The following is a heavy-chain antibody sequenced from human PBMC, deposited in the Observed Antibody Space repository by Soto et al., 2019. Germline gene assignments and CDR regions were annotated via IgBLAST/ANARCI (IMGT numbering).Heavy chain of an antibody. Sequence: PSETLSLTCTVSGGSISRGGYYWSWIRQHPGKGLEWIGYIYYSGSTYYNPSLKSRVTISVDTSKNQFSLKLSSVTAADTAVYYCARADIFYDILTGYYSREEQYYFDYWCQGTLVTVSS. V-gene: IGHV4-31*03. J-gene: IGHJ4*02. CDR1: GGSISRGGYY. CDR3: ARADIFYDILTGYYSREEQYYFDY. D-gene: IGHD3-9*01. CDR2: IYYSGST.